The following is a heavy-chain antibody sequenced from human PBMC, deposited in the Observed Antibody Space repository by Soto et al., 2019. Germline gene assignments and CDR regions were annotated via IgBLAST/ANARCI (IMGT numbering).Heavy chain of an antibody. D-gene: IGHD6-19*01. V-gene: IGHV4-59*01. CDR2: IYYSGST. CDR3: ARDKSRGLYYYYGMDV. CDR1: GGSISRYY. Sequence: PSETLSFTCTVSGGSISRYYWRWIRQPPGKGLEWIGYIYYSGSTNYNPSLKSRVTISVDTSKNQFSLKLSSVTAADTAVYYCARDKSRGLYYYYGMDVWGQGTTVTVSS. J-gene: IGHJ6*02.